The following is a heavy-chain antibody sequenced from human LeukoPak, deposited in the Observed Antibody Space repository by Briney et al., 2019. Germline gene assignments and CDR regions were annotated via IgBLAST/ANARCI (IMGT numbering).Heavy chain of an antibody. Sequence: SGTLSLTCTVSGGSISSYYWSWIRQPPGKGLEWIGYIYYSGSTNYNPSLKSRVTISVDTSKNQFSLKLSSVTAADTAVYYCAREGGGRHYGMDVWGRGTTVTVSS. CDR1: GGSISSYY. J-gene: IGHJ6*02. CDR3: AREGGGRHYGMDV. V-gene: IGHV4-59*01. D-gene: IGHD2-15*01. CDR2: IYYSGST.